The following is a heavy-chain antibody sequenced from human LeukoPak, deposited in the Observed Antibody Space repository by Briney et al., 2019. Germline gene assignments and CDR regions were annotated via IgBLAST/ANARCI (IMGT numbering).Heavy chain of an antibody. CDR3: ARAVAGYYYYYYMDV. CDR1: GYTFTSYD. J-gene: IGHJ6*03. Sequence: GASVKVSCKASGYTFTSYDINWVRQATGQGLEWMGWMNPNSGNTGYAQKFQGRVTMTRSTSISTAYMELSSLRSEDTAVYYCARAVAGYYYYYYMDVWGKGTTVTVSS. CDR2: MNPNSGNT. D-gene: IGHD6-19*01. V-gene: IGHV1-8*01.